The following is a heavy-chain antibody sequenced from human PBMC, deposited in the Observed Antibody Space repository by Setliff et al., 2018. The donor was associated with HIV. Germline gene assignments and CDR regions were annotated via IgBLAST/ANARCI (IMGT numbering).Heavy chain of an antibody. CDR3: AKIYGQLRAAFDL. D-gene: IGHD2-2*01. Sequence: SETLSLTCAVYGGSFSGYCWSWIRQPPGKGLQWIGEIDHRGSTNYNPSLKSRVTISVDTSKNQSSLNLNSVTPADTDVYYCAKIYGQLRAAFDLWGQGTMVTVSS. V-gene: IGHV4-34*01. J-gene: IGHJ3*01. CDR2: IDHRGST. CDR1: GGSFSGYC.